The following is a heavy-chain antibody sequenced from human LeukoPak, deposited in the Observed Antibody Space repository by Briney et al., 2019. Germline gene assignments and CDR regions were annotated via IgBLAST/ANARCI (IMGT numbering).Heavy chain of an antibody. CDR1: GGSISSSSYC. CDR3: ARLRFDFWSGYTHPYFDY. J-gene: IGHJ4*02. CDR2: IYYSGTT. Sequence: PSETLSLTCTVSGGSISSSSYCWGWLRQPPGRGREGIGSIYYSGTTYYNPSLKSRVTISVDTSKIQFSLKLSSVAATDTAVYFCARLRFDFWSGYTHPYFDYWGQGTLVTVSS. D-gene: IGHD3-3*01. V-gene: IGHV4-39*01.